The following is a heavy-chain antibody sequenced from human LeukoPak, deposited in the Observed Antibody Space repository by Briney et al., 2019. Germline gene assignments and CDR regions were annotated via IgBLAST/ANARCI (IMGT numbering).Heavy chain of an antibody. CDR2: ISAYNGNT. Sequence: ASVKVSCKASGYTFTSYGISWVRQAPGQGLEWVGWISAYNGNTNYAQKLQGRVTMTTDTSTSTAYMELRSLGSDDTAVYYCAREGNYYDILTGFFDYWGQGTLVTVSS. J-gene: IGHJ4*02. D-gene: IGHD3-9*01. CDR1: GYTFTSYG. CDR3: AREGNYYDILTGFFDY. V-gene: IGHV1-18*01.